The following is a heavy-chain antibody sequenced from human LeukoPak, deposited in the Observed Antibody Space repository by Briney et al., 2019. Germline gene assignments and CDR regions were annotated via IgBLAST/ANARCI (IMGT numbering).Heavy chain of an antibody. V-gene: IGHV1-69*13. D-gene: IGHD3-10*01. Sequence: SVKASCKASGGTFSSYAISWVRQAPGQGLEWMGGIIPIFGAANYAQKFQGRVTITADESTSTAYMELSSLRSEDTAVYYCARAPFNRITMVRGVIGWFDPWGQGTLVTVSS. CDR3: ARAPFNRITMVRGVIGWFDP. J-gene: IGHJ5*02. CDR1: GGTFSSYA. CDR2: IIPIFGAA.